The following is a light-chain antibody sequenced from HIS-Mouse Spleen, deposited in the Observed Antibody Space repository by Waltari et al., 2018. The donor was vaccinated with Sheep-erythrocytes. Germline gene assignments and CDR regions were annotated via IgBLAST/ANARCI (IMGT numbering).Light chain of an antibody. V-gene: IGKV3-11*01. J-gene: IGKJ2*01. CDR3: QQRSNWYT. Sequence: IVLTQSPATLSLSPGERATLSCRASQSVSSYLAWYQQKPGQAPRLLIYDASNRATGIPARFSGSGSGTYFTLTISSLEPEDFAVYYCQQRSNWYTFGQGTKLEIK. CDR1: QSVSSY. CDR2: DAS.